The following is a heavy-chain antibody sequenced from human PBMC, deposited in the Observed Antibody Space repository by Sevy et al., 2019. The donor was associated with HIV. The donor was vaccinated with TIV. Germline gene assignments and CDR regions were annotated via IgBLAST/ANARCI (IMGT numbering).Heavy chain of an antibody. D-gene: IGHD3-9*01. V-gene: IGHV3-30*04. Sequence: GGSLRLSCAASGFTFSDYVMHWVRQAPGKGLEWLARISHDTTVKYYADSLKGRFTISRDNSKNTLYLQMNSLRHEDTAVYHCARDADWSLNYWGQGTLGTVSS. CDR2: ISHDTTVK. J-gene: IGHJ4*02. CDR3: ARDADWSLNY. CDR1: GFTFSDYV.